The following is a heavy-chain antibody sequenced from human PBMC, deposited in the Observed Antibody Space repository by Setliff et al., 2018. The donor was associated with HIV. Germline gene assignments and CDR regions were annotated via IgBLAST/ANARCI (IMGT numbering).Heavy chain of an antibody. V-gene: IGHV4-59*11. J-gene: IGHJ5*02. Sequence: SETLSLTCTVSGTSINSHYWSWIRQTPGKGLQWVGLIYYTGIPTYNPSLEGRITMSVDRSKNQFSLRLTSVTAADTAMYYCARVSRLHPFDPWGQGTLVTVYS. D-gene: IGHD2-15*01. CDR1: GTSINSHY. CDR3: ARVSRLHPFDP. CDR2: IYYTGIP.